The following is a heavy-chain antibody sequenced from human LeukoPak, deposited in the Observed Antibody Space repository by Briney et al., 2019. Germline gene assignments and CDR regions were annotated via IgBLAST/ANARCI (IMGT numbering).Heavy chain of an antibody. V-gene: IGHV4-59*01. CDR1: GGSISSYY. D-gene: IGHD3-9*01. CDR3: ARIPDILTGLDFDY. Sequence: PSETLSLTCTVSGGSISSYYWSWIQQPPGKGLEWIGYIYYSGSTNYNPSLKSRVTISVDTSKNQFSLKLSSVTAADTAVYYCARIPDILTGLDFDYWGQGTLVTVSS. CDR2: IYYSGST. J-gene: IGHJ4*02.